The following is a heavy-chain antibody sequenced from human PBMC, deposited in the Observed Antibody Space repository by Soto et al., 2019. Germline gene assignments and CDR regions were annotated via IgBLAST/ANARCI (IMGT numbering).Heavy chain of an antibody. CDR3: AHRHSYDYYYYYGMDV. CDR2: IYWDDDK. D-gene: IGHD5-18*01. J-gene: IGHJ6*02. CDR1: GFSLSTSGVG. Sequence: QITLKESGPTLVKPTQTLTLTCTFSGFSLSTSGVGVGWIRQPPGKALEWLALIYWDDDKRYSPSLKSRLTITKDTSKNQLVLTMTNMDPVDTATYYCAHRHSYDYYYYYGMDVWGQGTTVTVSS. V-gene: IGHV2-5*02.